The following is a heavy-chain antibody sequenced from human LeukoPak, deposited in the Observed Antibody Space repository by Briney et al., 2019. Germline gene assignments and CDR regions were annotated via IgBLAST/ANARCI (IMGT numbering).Heavy chain of an antibody. CDR1: GFTFDDYG. Sequence: PGGSPRLSCAASGFTFDDYGMSWVRQAPGKGLEWVSGINWNGGSTGYADSVKGRFTISRDNAKNSLYLQMNSLRAEDTALYYCARALDSTPYYDFWSGYYKIDYFDYWGQGTLVTVSS. V-gene: IGHV3-20*04. CDR2: INWNGGST. J-gene: IGHJ4*02. D-gene: IGHD3-3*01. CDR3: ARALDSTPYYDFWSGYYKIDYFDY.